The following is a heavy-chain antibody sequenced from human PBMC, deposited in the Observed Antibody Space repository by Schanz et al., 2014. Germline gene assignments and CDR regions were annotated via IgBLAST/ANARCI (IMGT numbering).Heavy chain of an antibody. CDR2: IWYDGSNK. J-gene: IGHJ4*02. CDR1: GFTFSKYG. D-gene: IGHD3-22*01. CDR3: AKSYDTSGYSGFDY. V-gene: IGHV3-33*06. Sequence: QVQLVESGGGVVQPGRSLRLSCAASGFTFSKYGMHWVRQAPGKGLERVAVIWYDGSNKDYADSVKGRFTISRDNSKNTLYLQMNSLRTEDTAVYFCAKSYDTSGYSGFDYWGQGTLVTVSS.